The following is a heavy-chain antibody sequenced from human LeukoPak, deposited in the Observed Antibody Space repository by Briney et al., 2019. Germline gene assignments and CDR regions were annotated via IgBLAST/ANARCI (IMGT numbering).Heavy chain of an antibody. V-gene: IGHV1-69*04. CDR3: ARDQIVVVTTMGDLGRWFDP. CDR1: GGTFNSCA. Sequence: GASVKVSCKASGGTFNSCAISWVRQAPGQGLEWMGRIIPILGIANYAQKFQGRVTITADKSTSTAYMELSSLRSEDTAVYYCARDQIVVVTTMGDLGRWFDPWGQGTLVTVSS. D-gene: IGHD2-21*02. J-gene: IGHJ5*02. CDR2: IIPILGIA.